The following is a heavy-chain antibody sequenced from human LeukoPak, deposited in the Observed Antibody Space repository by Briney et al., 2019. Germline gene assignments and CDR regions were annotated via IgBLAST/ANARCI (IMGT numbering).Heavy chain of an antibody. CDR1: GFTFSSYS. CDR2: ISSSSSYI. Sequence: GGSLRLSCAASGFTFSSYSMNWVRQAPGKGLEWVSSISSSSSYIYYADSVKGRFTISRDNAKNSLYLQMNSLRAEDPAVYYCARDVMVRAPEVDYWGQGTLVTVSS. CDR3: ARDVMVRAPEVDY. V-gene: IGHV3-21*01. J-gene: IGHJ4*02. D-gene: IGHD3-10*01.